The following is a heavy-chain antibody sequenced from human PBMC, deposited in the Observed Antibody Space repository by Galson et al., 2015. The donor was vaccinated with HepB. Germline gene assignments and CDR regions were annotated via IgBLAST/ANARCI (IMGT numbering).Heavy chain of an antibody. J-gene: IGHJ5*02. D-gene: IGHD3-10*01. Sequence: SVKVSCKASGYTISNYAMNWVRQAPGQGLEWMGWINTNTGNPTYAQGFTGRFVFSLETSVSTAYLQISSLKAEDTAVYYCARTPYYGSGSYYNVWFDRWGQGTLVTVSS. CDR2: INTNTGNP. CDR1: GYTISNYA. V-gene: IGHV7-4-1*02. CDR3: ARTPYYGSGSYYNVWFDR.